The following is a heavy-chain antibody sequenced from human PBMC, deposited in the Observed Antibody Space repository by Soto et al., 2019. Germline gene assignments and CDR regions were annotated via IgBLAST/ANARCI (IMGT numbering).Heavy chain of an antibody. V-gene: IGHV2-70*01. J-gene: IGHJ4*02. CDR2: IDWEEEK. D-gene: IGHD1-7*01. Sequence: SGPTLVNPKQTLILTCAFSGFSLSRKGMSVSWIRQPPGKALEFLALIDWEEEKFYSPSLRTRLTVSKDTSKSQVVLTLTNVDPVDTATYFFTRSTKWNYEYYFDYWGPGTLVTAPQ. CDR3: TRSTKWNYEYYFDY. CDR1: GFSLSRKGMS.